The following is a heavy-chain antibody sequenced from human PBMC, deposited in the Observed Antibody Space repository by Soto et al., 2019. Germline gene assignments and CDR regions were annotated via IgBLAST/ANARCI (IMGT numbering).Heavy chain of an antibody. D-gene: IGHD3-10*01. J-gene: IGHJ4*02. CDR2: IIPFHGVT. CDR3: TRDWEITVSTWSFGGF. V-gene: IGHV1-69*08. CDR1: GGTFSPYT. Sequence: QVQLVQSGAEVKKPGSPVKVSCKASGGTFSPYTINWVRQAPGQGLEWMARIIPFHGVTNYAQKFQARVTITADKSTSTAYMELSGLRFEDTAMYYCTRDWEITVSTWSFGGFWGRGTLVTVSS.